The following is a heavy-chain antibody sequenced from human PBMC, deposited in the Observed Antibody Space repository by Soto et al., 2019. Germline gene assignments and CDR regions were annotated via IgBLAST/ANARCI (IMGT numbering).Heavy chain of an antibody. CDR1: GGTFRSYA. CDR2: IIPLFRTT. Sequence: QVQLVQSGAEVKQVGSSVKVSCKASGGTFRSYAFSWVRQPPGQGLEWLGGIIPLFRTTNYAQKFQGRVTITADESTSTVSMELSSLRSGDTAVYYCARTYGSGNYWWFDPWGQGTLVTVSS. J-gene: IGHJ5*02. V-gene: IGHV1-69*12. D-gene: IGHD3-10*01. CDR3: ARTYGSGNYWWFDP.